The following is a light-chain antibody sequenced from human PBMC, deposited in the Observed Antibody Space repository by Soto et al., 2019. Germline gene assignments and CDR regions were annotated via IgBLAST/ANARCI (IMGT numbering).Light chain of an antibody. J-gene: IGKJ2*01. V-gene: IGKV1-39*01. Sequence: DIQMTQSPPSLSASVGDRVTITCRASQSISNFLNWYQQKPGKAPKLLIYAASGSQSGVPSRFSVSGSGTDFTLTISSLQPEDFATYYCQQSYSTLYTFGQGTKLEIK. CDR1: QSISNF. CDR2: AAS. CDR3: QQSYSTLYT.